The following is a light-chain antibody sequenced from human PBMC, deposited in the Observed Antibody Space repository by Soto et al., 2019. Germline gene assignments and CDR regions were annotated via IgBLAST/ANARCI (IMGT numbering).Light chain of an antibody. CDR1: SSDVGAYDF. J-gene: IGLJ1*01. V-gene: IGLV2-14*03. Sequence: QSALTQPASVSGSPGQSIAISCTGTSSDVGAYDFVSWYQQHPDKAPKLLIYEVSNRPSGVSDRFSGSKSVNTATLTISGLQAEDEADYYCSSHTTSNTRVFGTGPMLTVL. CDR3: SSHTTSNTRV. CDR2: EVS.